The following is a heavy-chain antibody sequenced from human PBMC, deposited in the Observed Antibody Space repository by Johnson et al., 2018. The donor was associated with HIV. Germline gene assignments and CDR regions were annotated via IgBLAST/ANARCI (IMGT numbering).Heavy chain of an antibody. Sequence: QVQLVESGGGLVQPGGYLRLSCAASGFSFSDYYMNWVRQAPGTGLEWLSYISSSGTAKYYAASVKGRFTISRDNAKNSLHLQMNSLRAEDTAVFYCAREMAWEDAFDIWGQGTMVTVSS. CDR3: AREMAWEDAFDI. CDR2: ISSSGTAK. CDR1: GFSFSDYY. J-gene: IGHJ3*02. V-gene: IGHV3-11*04. D-gene: IGHD5-24*01.